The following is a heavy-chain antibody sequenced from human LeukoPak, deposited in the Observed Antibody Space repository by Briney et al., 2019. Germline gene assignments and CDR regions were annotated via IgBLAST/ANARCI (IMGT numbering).Heavy chain of an antibody. Sequence: NSSGTLSLTCAVSGGSISSSNWWSWVRQPPGKGLEWIGEIYHSGSTNYNPSLKSRVTISVDKSKNQFSLKLSSVTAADTAVYYCASRAVAGMIQPFDYWGQGTLVTVSS. CDR1: GGSISSSNW. V-gene: IGHV4-4*02. CDR2: IYHSGST. D-gene: IGHD6-19*01. CDR3: ASRAVAGMIQPFDY. J-gene: IGHJ4*02.